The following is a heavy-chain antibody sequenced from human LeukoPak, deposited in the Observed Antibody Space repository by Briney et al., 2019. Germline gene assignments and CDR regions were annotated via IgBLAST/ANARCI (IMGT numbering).Heavy chain of an antibody. Sequence: GGSLRLSCAASGFTFSSYGMHWVRQAPGKGLEWVAFIGYDGSNKYYADSVKGRFTLSRDNSKNTLYLQINSLRPGDTAVYYCARSNYYDSRSWGFDIWGQGTMVTVSS. D-gene: IGHD3-22*01. CDR2: IGYDGSNK. CDR3: ARSNYYDSRSWGFDI. CDR1: GFTFSSYG. J-gene: IGHJ3*02. V-gene: IGHV3-30*02.